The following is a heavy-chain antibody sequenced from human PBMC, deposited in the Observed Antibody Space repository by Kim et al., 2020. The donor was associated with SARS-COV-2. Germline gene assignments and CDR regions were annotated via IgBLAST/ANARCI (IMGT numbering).Heavy chain of an antibody. Sequence: GGSLRLSCAASGFTFSSYSMNWVRQAPGKGLEWVSSISSSSSYIYYAYSVKGRFTISRDNAKNSLYLQMNSLRAEDTAVYYCARDLRSGKGMDVWGQGTTVTVSS. CDR2: ISSSSSYI. CDR1: GFTFSSYS. V-gene: IGHV3-21*01. CDR3: ARDLRSGKGMDV. J-gene: IGHJ6*02. D-gene: IGHD3-10*01.